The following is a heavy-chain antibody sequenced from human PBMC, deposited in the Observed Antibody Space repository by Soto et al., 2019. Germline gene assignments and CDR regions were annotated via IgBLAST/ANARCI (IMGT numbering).Heavy chain of an antibody. D-gene: IGHD3-22*01. CDR3: ARHSSGLRGPDFDY. V-gene: IGHV4-34*01. J-gene: IGHJ4*02. CDR2: INHSGST. CDR1: GGSFSGYY. Sequence: QVQLQQWGAGLLKPSETLSLTCVVYGGSFSGYYWSWIRQPPGQGLEWIGQINHSGSTKYNPSLKSRVTISEDTSKTQFSLKLSSVTAADTALYYCARHSSGLRGPDFDYWGQGTLVTVSS.